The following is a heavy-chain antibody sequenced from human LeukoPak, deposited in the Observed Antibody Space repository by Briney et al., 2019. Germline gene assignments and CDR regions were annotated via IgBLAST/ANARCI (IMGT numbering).Heavy chain of an antibody. V-gene: IGHV4-59*01. CDR1: DDSISRDF. D-gene: IGHD6-19*01. J-gene: IGHJ4*02. CDR2: IRYSGRT. CDR3: ARLPDVSGWPFDY. Sequence: SETLSLTCTASDDSISRDFRTWIRQPPGKGLEWIGYIRYSGRTEYNPSLKSRVTISIQTSKNQFSLKLTSVTAADTAIYYCARLPDVSGWPFDYWGQGILVTVSS.